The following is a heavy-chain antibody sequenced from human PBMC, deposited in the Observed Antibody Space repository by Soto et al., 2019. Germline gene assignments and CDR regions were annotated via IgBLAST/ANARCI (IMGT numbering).Heavy chain of an antibody. CDR1: GYTMTSYG. CDR2: ISACNGNT. J-gene: IGHJ4*02. Sequence: QVQLVQSGAEVKKPGASVTVSCKASGYTMTSYGISWVRQAPGQGLEWMGWISACNGNTNYAQKLQGRVTMTTDTSTSTADMALRSLRSDDTAVYACARESPPADYWGQGTLVTGSS. V-gene: IGHV1-18*01. CDR3: ARESPPADY.